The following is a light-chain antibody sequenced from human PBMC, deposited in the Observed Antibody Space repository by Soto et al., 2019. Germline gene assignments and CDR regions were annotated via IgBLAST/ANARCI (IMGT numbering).Light chain of an antibody. CDR3: SSYTSSSAPYV. CDR1: SSDVGGYNY. Sequence: QSVLTQPASVSGSPGQSITISCTGTSSDVGGYNYVSWYQQHPGKAPKLIIYDVSNRPLGVSNRFSGSKSGNTASLTISGLQAEDEADYYCSSYTSSSAPYVFGTGTKVTVL. J-gene: IGLJ1*01. CDR2: DVS. V-gene: IGLV2-14*01.